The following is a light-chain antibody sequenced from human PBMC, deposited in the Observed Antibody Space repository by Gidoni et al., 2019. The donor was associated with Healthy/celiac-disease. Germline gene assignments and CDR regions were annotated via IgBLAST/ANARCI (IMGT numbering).Light chain of an antibody. Sequence: DIQMTQSPSSLSASVGDRVTITCRASQSISSDLNWYQQKPGKAPQLLIYAASRLQSGVPSRFSGSGSGTDFTLTISSLQPEDVATYYCQQSYSTPLTFGPGTKVDIK. J-gene: IGKJ3*01. CDR2: AAS. V-gene: IGKV1-39*01. CDR1: QSISSD. CDR3: QQSYSTPLT.